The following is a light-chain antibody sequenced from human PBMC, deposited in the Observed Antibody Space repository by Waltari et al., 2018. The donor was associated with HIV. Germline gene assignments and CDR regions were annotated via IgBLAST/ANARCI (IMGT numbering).Light chain of an antibody. CDR3: VTWDDSLRGVV. V-gene: IGLV1-47*01. CDR1: TSTIGSHS. CDR2: RND. Sequence: SVVTQPPSASGTPGQRVTISCSGNTSTIGSHSVFWYQHLPGTAPNLLVHRNDQRPSGVPDRFSGSTSGTSASLAISGLRSEDEADYYCVTWDDSLRGVVFGGGTKVAVL. J-gene: IGLJ2*01.